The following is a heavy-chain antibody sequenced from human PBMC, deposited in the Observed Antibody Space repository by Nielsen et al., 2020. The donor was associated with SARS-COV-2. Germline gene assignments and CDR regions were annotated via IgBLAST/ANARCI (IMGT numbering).Heavy chain of an antibody. Sequence: ASVKVSCKASGYSFSSISINWVRQAPGQGLEWMGWISTRTGNPTYAQGFTGRFVLSLDTSVSTAYLEITSLRGEDTAVYYCATEPAVAGQGRLDYWGQSSLVTVST. CDR3: ATEPAVAGQGRLDY. V-gene: IGHV7-4-1*02. CDR1: GYSFSSIS. CDR2: ISTRTGNP. D-gene: IGHD6-19*01. J-gene: IGHJ4*02.